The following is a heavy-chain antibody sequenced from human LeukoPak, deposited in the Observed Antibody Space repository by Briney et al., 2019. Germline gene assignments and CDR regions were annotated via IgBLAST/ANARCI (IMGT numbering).Heavy chain of an antibody. CDR2: ISAYNGNT. J-gene: IGHJ5*02. Sequence: GASVKLSCKASGYTFTSYGISWVRQPPGQGLEWMGWISAYNGNTNYAQKLQGRVTMTTDTSTSTAYMELRSLRSDDTAVYYCARLGPYDYVWGSYPHNWFDPWGQGTLVTVSS. D-gene: IGHD3-16*02. CDR1: GYTFTSYG. CDR3: ARLGPYDYVWGSYPHNWFDP. V-gene: IGHV1-18*01.